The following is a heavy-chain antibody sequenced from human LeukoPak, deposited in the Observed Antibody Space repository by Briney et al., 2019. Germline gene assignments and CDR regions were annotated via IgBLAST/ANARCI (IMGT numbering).Heavy chain of an antibody. CDR1: GFTFDDYA. J-gene: IGHJ5*02. Sequence: GRSLRLSCAASGFTFDDYAMHWVRQAPGKGLEWVSGISWNSGSIGHADSVKGRFTISRDNAKNSLYLQMNSLRAEDTALYYCAKGRDKYQLLSKNWFDPWGQGTLVTVSP. CDR3: AKGRDKYQLLSKNWFDP. V-gene: IGHV3-9*01. CDR2: ISWNSGSI. D-gene: IGHD2-2*01.